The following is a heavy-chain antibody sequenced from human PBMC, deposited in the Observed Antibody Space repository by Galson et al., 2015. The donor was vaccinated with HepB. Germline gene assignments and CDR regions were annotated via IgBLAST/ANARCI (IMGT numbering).Heavy chain of an antibody. D-gene: IGHD4-23*01. CDR3: ARGPMGKTRAPLDY. J-gene: IGHJ4*02. Sequence: SLRLSCAASGFKFSIYGMEWVRQAPGKGLEWVAGIWYDGSNKKYADSVKGRFTISRDNSQNTLYLQMNSLRVEETAVYYCARGPMGKTRAPLDYWGQGTLVPVSS. CDR2: IWYDGSNK. CDR1: GFKFSIYG. V-gene: IGHV3-33*08.